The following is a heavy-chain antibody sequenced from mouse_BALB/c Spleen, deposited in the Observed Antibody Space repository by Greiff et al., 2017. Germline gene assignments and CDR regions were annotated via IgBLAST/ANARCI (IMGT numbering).Heavy chain of an antibody. CDR3: ARLVQLQAWFAY. CDR1: GFNIKDTY. D-gene: IGHD1-2*01. J-gene: IGHJ3*01. CDR2: IDPANGNT. Sequence: EVQLQQSGAELVKPGASVKLSCTASGFNIKDTYMHWVKQRPEQGLEWIGRIDPANGNTKYDPKFQGKATITADTSSNTAYLQLSSLTSEDTAVYYCARLVQLQAWFAYWGQGTLVTVSA. V-gene: IGHV14-3*02.